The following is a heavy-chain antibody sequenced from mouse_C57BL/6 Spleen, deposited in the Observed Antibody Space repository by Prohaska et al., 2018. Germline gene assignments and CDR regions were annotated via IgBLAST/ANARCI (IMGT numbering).Heavy chain of an antibody. Sequence: QVQLQQPGAELVKPGASVKMSCKASGYTFTSYWITWVKQRPGQGVEWIGDIYSVRGSNNYNEKFNSKATLTGDTSSSTAYMQLRSLTSDDSAVYYCARRVYYGNYFDVWGTGTTVTVSS. D-gene: IGHD2-1*01. CDR2: IYSVRGSN. J-gene: IGHJ1*03. V-gene: IGHV1-55*01. CDR3: ARRVYYGNYFDV. CDR1: GYTFTSYW.